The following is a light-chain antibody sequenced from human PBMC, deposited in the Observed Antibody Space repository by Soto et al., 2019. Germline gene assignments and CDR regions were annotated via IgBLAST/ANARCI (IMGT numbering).Light chain of an antibody. Sequence: DIALTQSPSTLSLSPGERATITCRASQSVSSFLTWYHQKPGQAPKLLIYAASSWATGVPSRFSGSGSGTDFTLSISSLLPEDFAVYYCQQRSNSPLTFGGGTRVDVK. CDR3: QQRSNSPLT. J-gene: IGKJ4*01. CDR1: QSVSSF. V-gene: IGKV3-11*01. CDR2: AAS.